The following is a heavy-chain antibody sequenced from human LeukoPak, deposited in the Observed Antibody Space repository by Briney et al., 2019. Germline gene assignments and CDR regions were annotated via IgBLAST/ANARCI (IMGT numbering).Heavy chain of an antibody. CDR2: IDYSGST. CDR3: ARLKVRGGNFNY. J-gene: IGHJ4*02. D-gene: IGHD3-10*01. V-gene: IGHV4-59*12. Sequence: SETLSLTCSVSGDSISNFYWSWIRQPPGRGLEWIGYIDYSGSTSYNPSLKSRVTISIDTSKNQFSLKLSSVTAADTAVYYCARLKVRGGNFNYWGQGTLVTVSS. CDR1: GDSISNFY.